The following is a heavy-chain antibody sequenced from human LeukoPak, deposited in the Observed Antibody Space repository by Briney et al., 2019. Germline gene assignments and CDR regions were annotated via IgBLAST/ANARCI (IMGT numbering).Heavy chain of an antibody. D-gene: IGHD3-16*01. V-gene: IGHV1-24*01. CDR3: ATSGIGGSHCDY. Sequence: ASVKVSCKVSGYTLTELSMHWVRQAPGKGLEWMGGFDPEDGETIYAQKFQGRVTMTEDTSTDTAYMEPSSLRSEDTAVYYCATSGIGGSHCDYWGQGTLVTVSS. CDR2: FDPEDGET. J-gene: IGHJ4*02. CDR1: GYTLTELS.